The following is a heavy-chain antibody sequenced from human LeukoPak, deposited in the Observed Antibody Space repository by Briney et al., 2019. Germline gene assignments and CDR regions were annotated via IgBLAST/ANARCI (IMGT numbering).Heavy chain of an antibody. J-gene: IGHJ2*01. CDR2: MNPNSGNT. Sequence: ASVKVSCKASGYTFTSCDIIWVRQATGQGLEWMGWMNPNSGNTGYAQKFQGRVTMTRNTSISTAYMELSSLRSEDTAVYYCASGLEWPRYFDLWGRGTLVTVSS. D-gene: IGHD3-3*01. CDR3: ASGLEWPRYFDL. V-gene: IGHV1-8*01. CDR1: GYTFTSCD.